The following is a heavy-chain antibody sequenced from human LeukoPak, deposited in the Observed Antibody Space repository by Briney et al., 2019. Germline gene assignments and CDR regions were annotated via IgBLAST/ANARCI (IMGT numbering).Heavy chain of an antibody. V-gene: IGHV1-18*01. CDR1: GYTFTSYG. Sequence: ASVKVSCKASGYTFTSYGISWVRQAPGQGLEWMGWISAYNGNTNYAQKFQGRVTMTRDTSISTAYMELSRLRSDDTAVYYCARSALIGHNYYDSSYDAFDIWGQGTMVTVSS. CDR3: ARSALIGHNYYDSSYDAFDI. D-gene: IGHD3-22*01. CDR2: ISAYNGNT. J-gene: IGHJ3*02.